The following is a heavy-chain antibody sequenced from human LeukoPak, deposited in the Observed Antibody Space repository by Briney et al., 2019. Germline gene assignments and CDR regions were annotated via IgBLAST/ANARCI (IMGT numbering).Heavy chain of an antibody. CDR1: GYTFTSNY. CDR3: ARDNSVRDEAWWFNP. V-gene: IGHV1-46*01. Sequence: ASVKVSCKAFGYTFTSNYMHWVRQAPAQRPEWMGVISPSGGSTTYAQKFQGRVTLTRDMSTSTDYLELSSLRTEDTAVYYCARDNSVRDEAWWFNPWGRGTLVTVSS. J-gene: IGHJ5*02. D-gene: IGHD5-24*01. CDR2: ISPSGGST.